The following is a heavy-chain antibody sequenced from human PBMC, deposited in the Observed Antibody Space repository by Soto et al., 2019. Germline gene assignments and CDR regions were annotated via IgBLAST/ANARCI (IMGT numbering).Heavy chain of an antibody. CDR3: ARGHYGLDV. V-gene: IGHV3-11*01. Sequence: PGVSLRLSCAASGCTFSDHYRTWIRQAPGKGLEWVSYISSSGSNIYYVDSVKGRFTISRDNAKNSLYLQMNSLRAEDTAVYYCARGHYGLDVWGQGTTVTVSS. J-gene: IGHJ6*02. CDR2: ISSSGSNI. CDR1: GCTFSDHY.